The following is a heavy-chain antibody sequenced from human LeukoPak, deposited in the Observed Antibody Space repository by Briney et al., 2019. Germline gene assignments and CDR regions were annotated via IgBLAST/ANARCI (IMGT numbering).Heavy chain of an antibody. CDR3: ASRNQDCGGDCFWAFDI. J-gene: IGHJ3*02. Sequence: KSGGSLRLSCGASGFTFSRYSMNWVRQAPGKGLEWVSSISSSGSYIYYADSVKGRFTISRDNAKNSLYLQMNSLRAEDTAVYYCASRNQDCGGDCFWAFDIWGQGTMVTVSS. V-gene: IGHV3-21*01. CDR2: ISSSGSYI. CDR1: GFTFSRYS. D-gene: IGHD2-21*02.